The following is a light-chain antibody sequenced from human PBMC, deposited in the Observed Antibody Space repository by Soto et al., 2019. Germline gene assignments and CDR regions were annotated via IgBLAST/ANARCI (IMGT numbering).Light chain of an antibody. CDR1: QSISTY. CDR2: DAS. CDR3: QQRSKWPIT. V-gene: IGKV3-11*01. J-gene: IGKJ5*01. Sequence: EIVLTQSPATLSFSLGERAALSCRASQSISTYLAWYQQKPGQAPRLFIYDASNRAAGIPARFSGSGSGTDFTLTISSLEPEDFAVYYCQQRSKWPITFGQGTRLEIK.